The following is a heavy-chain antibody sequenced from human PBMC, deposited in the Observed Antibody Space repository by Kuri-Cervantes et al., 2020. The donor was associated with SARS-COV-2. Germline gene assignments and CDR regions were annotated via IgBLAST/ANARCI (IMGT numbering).Heavy chain of an antibody. J-gene: IGHJ4*02. CDR3: ARDLGDYGDYALYFDY. V-gene: IGHV1-8*01. D-gene: IGHD4-17*01. CDR1: GYTFASYD. Sequence: ASVKVSCKASGYTFASYDINWVRQATGQGLEWMGWMNPNSGNTGYAQKFQGRVTMTRDTSTSTVYMELSSLRSEDTAVYYCARDLGDYGDYALYFDYWGQGTLVTVSS. CDR2: MNPNSGNT.